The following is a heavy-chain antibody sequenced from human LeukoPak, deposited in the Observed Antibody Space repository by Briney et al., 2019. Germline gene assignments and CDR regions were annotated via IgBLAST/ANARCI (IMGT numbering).Heavy chain of an antibody. Sequence: GESLKISCKGSGYSFTSYWIGWVRQMPGKGLEWMGIIYPGDSDTRYSPSFQGQVTISADKSISTAYLQWSSLKASDTAMYYCARQTVIGSINSDAFDIWGQGTMDTVSS. CDR1: GYSFTSYW. CDR2: IYPGDSDT. J-gene: IGHJ3*02. CDR3: ARQTVIGSINSDAFDI. V-gene: IGHV5-51*01. D-gene: IGHD2/OR15-2a*01.